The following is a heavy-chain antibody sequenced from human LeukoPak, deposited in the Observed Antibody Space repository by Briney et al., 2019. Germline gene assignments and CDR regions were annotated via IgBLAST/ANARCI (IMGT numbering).Heavy chain of an antibody. D-gene: IGHD6-13*01. V-gene: IGHV3-21*01. CDR1: GFTFSSYS. Sequence: PGGSLRLSCAASGFTFSSYSMNWVRRAPGKGLEWVSSISSSSSYIYYADSVKGRFTISRDNAKNSLYLQMNSLRAGDTAVYYCARDAVAAAGSFDYWGQGTLVTVSS. J-gene: IGHJ4*02. CDR2: ISSSSSYI. CDR3: ARDAVAAAGSFDY.